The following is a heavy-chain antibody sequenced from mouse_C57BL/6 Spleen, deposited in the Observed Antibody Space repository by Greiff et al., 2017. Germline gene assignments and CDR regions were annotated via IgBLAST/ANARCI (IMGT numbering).Heavy chain of an antibody. Sequence: VHLVESGGGLVKPGGSLKLSCAASGFTFSGYGVHWVRQAPEKGLEWVAYISSGSSTIYYADTVKGRLTISRDNAKNTLFLQMTSLRSEDTAMYYCARGVHWGQGTLVTVSA. CDR1: GFTFSGYG. CDR3: ARGVH. J-gene: IGHJ3*01. V-gene: IGHV5-17*01. CDR2: ISSGSSTI.